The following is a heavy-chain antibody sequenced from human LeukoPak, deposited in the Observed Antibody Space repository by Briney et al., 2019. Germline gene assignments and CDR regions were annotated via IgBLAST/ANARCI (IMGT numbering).Heavy chain of an antibody. CDR1: GYTFTSYD. CDR2: MNPNSGNT. J-gene: IGHJ3*02. D-gene: IGHD2-15*01. V-gene: IGHV1-8*01. CDR3: ARVHIVVAGAFDI. Sequence: ASVKVSCKASGYTFTSYDINWVRQATGQGLEWMGWMNPNSGNTGYAQKFQGRVTMTRSTSINTAYMELSSLRSEDTAVYYCARVHIVVAGAFDIWGQGTMVTVSS.